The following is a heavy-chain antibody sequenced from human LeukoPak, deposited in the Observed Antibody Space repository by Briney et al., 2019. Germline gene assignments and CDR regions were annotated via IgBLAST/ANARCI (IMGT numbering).Heavy chain of an antibody. CDR3: ARSGQVGARVYFDF. V-gene: IGHV3-21*01. CDR1: GFSISDYT. CDR2: ITRTGDYK. Sequence: GGSLRLSCAGSGFSISDYTMNWVRQTPGKGLEWVSSITRTGDYKYHANSVKGRFTISRDNAKSSLFLQMDSLSGDDTALYYCARSGQVGARVYFDFWGQGALVTVSS. J-gene: IGHJ4*02. D-gene: IGHD1-26*01.